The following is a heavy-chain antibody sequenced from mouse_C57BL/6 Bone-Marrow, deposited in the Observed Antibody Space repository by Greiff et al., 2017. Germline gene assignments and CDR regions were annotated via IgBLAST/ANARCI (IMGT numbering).Heavy chain of an antibody. J-gene: IGHJ2*01. D-gene: IGHD3-2*02. CDR1: GFNIKDYY. Sequence: VQLQQSGAELVKPGASVKLSCTASGFNIKDYYMHWVKQRTEQGLEWIGSIDPEDGDTKYAPKFQGKATITADTSSNTAYLQLSSLTSEDTAVYYCARSRLLRFDYWGQGTTLTVSS. CDR3: ARSRLLRFDY. CDR2: IDPEDGDT. V-gene: IGHV14-2*01.